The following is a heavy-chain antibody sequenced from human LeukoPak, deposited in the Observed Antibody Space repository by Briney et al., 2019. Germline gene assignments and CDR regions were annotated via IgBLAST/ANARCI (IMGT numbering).Heavy chain of an antibody. V-gene: IGHV3-66*01. J-gene: IGHJ4*02. CDR2: LFTGNSA. D-gene: IGHD3-10*01. Sequence: GGSLRPSCAASGITVSSNFMYWVRQAPGKGLQCVSVLFTGNSAYYADSVKGRFTISRDNSNNTLYLQMDSLRVEDTAVYYCALDYSGSGSYYRDYWGQGILVTVSS. CDR1: GITVSSNF. CDR3: ALDYSGSGSYYRDY.